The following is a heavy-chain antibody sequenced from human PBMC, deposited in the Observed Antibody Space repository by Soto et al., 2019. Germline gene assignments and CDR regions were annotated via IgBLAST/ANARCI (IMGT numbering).Heavy chain of an antibody. CDR2: IIPIFGTA. J-gene: IGHJ6*02. CDR1: GGTFSSYA. CDR3: ARGRVSIAAAESGYYGMDV. D-gene: IGHD6-13*01. V-gene: IGHV1-69*13. Sequence: ASVKVSFKASGGTFSSYAISWVRQAPGQGLEWMGGIIPIFGTANYAQKFQGRVTITADESTSTAYMELSSLRSEDTAVYYCARGRVSIAAAESGYYGMDVWGQGTTVTV.